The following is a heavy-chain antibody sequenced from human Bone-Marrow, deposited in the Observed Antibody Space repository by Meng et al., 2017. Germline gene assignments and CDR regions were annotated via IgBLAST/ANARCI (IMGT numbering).Heavy chain of an antibody. V-gene: IGHV4-34*01. CDR2: TNHSGST. Sequence: LMPPATLSRTVAVYGGSSSGSYWSCIRQPPGKGLEWIGETNHSGSTNYTPSLKSRVTISVDTSKNQFSLKLSSVTAADTAVYYCARGLRAARPLLFGYWGQGTLVTVSS. D-gene: IGHD6-6*01. J-gene: IGHJ4*02. CDR3: ARGLRAARPLLFGY. CDR1: GGSSSGSY.